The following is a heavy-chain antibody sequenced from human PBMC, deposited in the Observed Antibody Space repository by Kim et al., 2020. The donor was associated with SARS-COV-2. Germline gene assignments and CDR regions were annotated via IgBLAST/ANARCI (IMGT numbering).Heavy chain of an antibody. CDR3: ARQCLRCPLYYYYGMDV. CDR2: IDPSDSYT. J-gene: IGHJ6*02. Sequence: GESLKISCKGSGYSFTSYWISWVRQMPGKGLEWMGRIDPSDSYTNYSPSFQGHVTISADKSISTAYLQWSSLKASDTAMYYCARQCLRCPLYYYYGMDVWGQGTTVTVSS. CDR1: GYSFTSYW. D-gene: IGHD4-17*01. V-gene: IGHV5-10-1*01.